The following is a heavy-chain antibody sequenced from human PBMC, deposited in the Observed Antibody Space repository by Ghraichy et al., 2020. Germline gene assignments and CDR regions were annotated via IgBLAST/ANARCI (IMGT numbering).Heavy chain of an antibody. CDR2: INPNSGGT. CDR1: GYTFTGYY. D-gene: IGHD5-18*01. Sequence: ASVKVSCKASGYTFTGYYMHWVRQAPGQGLEWMGWINPNSGGTNYAQKFQGRVTMTRDTSISTAYMELSRLRSDDTAVYYCASSQVDSYGYFHHLDYWGQGTLVTVSS. J-gene: IGHJ4*02. CDR3: ASSQVDSYGYFHHLDY. V-gene: IGHV1-2*02.